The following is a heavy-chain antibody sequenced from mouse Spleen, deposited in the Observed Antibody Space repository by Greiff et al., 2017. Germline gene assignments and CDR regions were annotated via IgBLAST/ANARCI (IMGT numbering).Heavy chain of an antibody. CDR3: ARRGPFDY. CDR2: IYPGDGDT. CDR1: GYAFSSYW. J-gene: IGHJ2*01. V-gene: IGHV1-80*01. Sequence: QVHVKQSGAELVRPGSSVKISCKASGYAFSSYWMNWVKQRPGQGLEWIGQIYPGDGDTNYNGKFKGKATLTADKSSSTAYMQLSSLTSEDSAVYFCARRGPFDYWGQGTTLTVSS.